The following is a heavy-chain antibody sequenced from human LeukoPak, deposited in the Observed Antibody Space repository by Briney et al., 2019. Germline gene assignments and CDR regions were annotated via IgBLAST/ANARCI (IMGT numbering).Heavy chain of an antibody. CDR2: ISAYNGNT. V-gene: IGHV1-18*01. Sequence: ASVKVSCKASGYTFTSYGISWVRQAPGQGLEWMGWISAYNGNTNYAQKLQGRVTMTTDTSTSTAYMELRSLRSDDTAMYYCARVRWELPPFDYWGQGALVTVSS. D-gene: IGHD1-26*01. J-gene: IGHJ4*02. CDR1: GYTFTSYG. CDR3: ARVRWELPPFDY.